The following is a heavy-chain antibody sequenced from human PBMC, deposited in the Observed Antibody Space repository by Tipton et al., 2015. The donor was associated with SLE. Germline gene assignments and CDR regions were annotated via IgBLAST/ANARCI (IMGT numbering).Heavy chain of an antibody. CDR3: ARDSPYSGSFRYYYYYGMDV. J-gene: IGHJ6*02. CDR1: GGTFTSYG. Sequence: QSGPEVKKPGSSVKVSCKASGGTFTSYGISWVRQAPGQGLEWMGWISAYNGNTNYAQKLQGRVTMTTDTSTTTAYMELRSLRSDDTAVYHCARDSPYSGSFRYYYYYGMDVWGQGTTVTVSS. D-gene: IGHD1-26*01. V-gene: IGHV1-18*01. CDR2: ISAYNGNT.